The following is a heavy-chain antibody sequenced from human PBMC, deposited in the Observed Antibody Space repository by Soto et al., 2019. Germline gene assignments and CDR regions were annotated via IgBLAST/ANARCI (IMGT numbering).Heavy chain of an antibody. J-gene: IGHJ6*03. CDR2: IYYSGST. Sequence: SETLSLTCTVSGGSISSSSYYWGWIRQPPGKGLEWIGSIYYSGSTYYNPSLKSRVTISVDTSKNQFSLKLSSVTAADTAVYYCARHRWISGYNPPLYYYYYMDVWGKGTTVTVSS. CDR3: ARHRWISGYNPPLYYYYYMDV. D-gene: IGHD3-22*01. CDR1: GGSISSSSYY. V-gene: IGHV4-39*01.